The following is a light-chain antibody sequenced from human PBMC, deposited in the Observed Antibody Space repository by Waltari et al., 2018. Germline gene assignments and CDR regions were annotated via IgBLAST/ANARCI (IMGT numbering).Light chain of an antibody. V-gene: IGKV1D-16*01. CDR2: EAS. CDR1: QTISNW. J-gene: IGKJ2*01. CDR3: QHYNSEPYN. Sequence: DIQMTQSPSSLSASVGDKVTITCQASQTISNWLTWYQQKPGKAPKSLIYEASNLESGVPSRFSGSGSGTDFTLTITSLQPEDFATYYCQHYNSEPYNFGQGTKVEIK.